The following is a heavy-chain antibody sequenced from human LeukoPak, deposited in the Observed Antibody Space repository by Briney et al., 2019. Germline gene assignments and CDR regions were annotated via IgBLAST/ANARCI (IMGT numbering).Heavy chain of an antibody. CDR1: GFTFSSYA. CDR3: AKERPYYYDSSGYWPFDY. D-gene: IGHD3-22*01. J-gene: IGHJ4*02. V-gene: IGHV3-23*01. Sequence: PGGSLRLSCAASGFTFSSYAMGWVRQAPGKGPEWVSAISGSGGSTYYADSVKGRFTISRDNSKNTLYLQMNSLRAEDTAVYYCAKERPYYYDSSGYWPFDYWGQGTLVTVSS. CDR2: ISGSGGST.